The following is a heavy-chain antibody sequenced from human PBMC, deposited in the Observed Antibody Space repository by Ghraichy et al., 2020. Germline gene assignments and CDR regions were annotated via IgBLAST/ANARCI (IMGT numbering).Heavy chain of an antibody. V-gene: IGHV3-23*01. J-gene: IGHJ6*02. Sequence: GGSLRLSCAASGFTFSNYAMSWVRQAPGKGLEWVATISGSGGSTYHADSVMGRFTISRDNSKNTLDLQMNSLRAEDTAVYYCAKDRPDMLFGVVIIADYYGMDVWGQGTTVTVSS. D-gene: IGHD3-3*01. CDR3: AKDRPDMLFGVVIIADYYGMDV. CDR2: ISGSGGST. CDR1: GFTFSNYA.